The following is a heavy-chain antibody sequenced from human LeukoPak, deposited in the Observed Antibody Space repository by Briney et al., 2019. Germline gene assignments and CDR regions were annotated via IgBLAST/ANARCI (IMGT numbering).Heavy chain of an antibody. V-gene: IGHV3-9*01. D-gene: IGHD3-16*01. Sequence: GGSLRLSCAASGFTFDDYAMHWVRQAPGKGLEWVSGISWNSGSIGYADSVKGRFTISRDNSKNTLYLQMNSLRAEDTAVYYCARGFWGYWGQGTLVTVSS. CDR3: ARGFWGY. J-gene: IGHJ4*02. CDR2: ISWNSGSI. CDR1: GFTFDDYA.